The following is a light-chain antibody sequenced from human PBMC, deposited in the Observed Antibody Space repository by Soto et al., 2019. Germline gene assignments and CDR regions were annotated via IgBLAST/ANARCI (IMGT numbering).Light chain of an antibody. CDR2: DAS. CDR1: QSISTW. J-gene: IGKJ2*01. V-gene: IGKV1-5*01. CDR3: QQYNSYSYT. Sequence: DIQMTQSPSTLSASVGDRVTITCRASQSISTWLAWYQQIPGKAPKLLIYDASTLESGVPTRFSGSGSKTEFTLTISSLHPDDYATYFCQQYNSYSYTFGQGTKLEIK.